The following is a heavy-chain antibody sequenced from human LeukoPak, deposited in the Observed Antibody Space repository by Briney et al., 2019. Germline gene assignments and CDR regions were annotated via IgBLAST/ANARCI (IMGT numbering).Heavy chain of an antibody. CDR1: GFTFSSYA. CDR3: AKQGAVVWSAYLYYFDY. V-gene: IGHV3-23*01. CDR2: ISGSGGTS. D-gene: IGHD3-3*01. J-gene: IGHJ4*02. Sequence: GGSLRLSCAASGFTFSSYAMSWVRQAPGKGLEWVSAISGSGGTSYSADSVKGRFTISRDNSKNTLYLHMNTLRAEDTAVYYCAKQGAVVWSAYLYYFDYWGQGTLVIVSS.